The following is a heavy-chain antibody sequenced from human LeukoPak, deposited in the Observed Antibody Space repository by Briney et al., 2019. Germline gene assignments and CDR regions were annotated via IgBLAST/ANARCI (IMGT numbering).Heavy chain of an antibody. J-gene: IGHJ6*02. V-gene: IGHV3-48*04. Sequence: PGGSLRLSCAASGFTSSSYSMNWVRQAPGKGLEWVSYISSSSSTIYYADSVKGRFTISRDNAKNSLYLQMNSLRAEDTAVYYCARESVGYCSGGSCYPYYYYGMDVWGQGTTVTVSS. CDR2: ISSSSSTI. CDR3: ARESVGYCSGGSCYPYYYYGMDV. D-gene: IGHD2-15*01. CDR1: GFTSSSYS.